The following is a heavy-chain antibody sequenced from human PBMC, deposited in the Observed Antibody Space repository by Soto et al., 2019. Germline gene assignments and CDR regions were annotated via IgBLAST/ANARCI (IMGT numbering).Heavy chain of an antibody. Sequence: GASVKVSCKASGLTFTSSAMQWVRQARGQRLEWIGWIVVGSGNTNYAQKFQERVTITRDMSTSTAYMELSSLRSEDTAVYYCAAVGHRGFLEWLTSGWGQGTLVTVSS. CDR1: GLTFTSSA. D-gene: IGHD3-3*01. V-gene: IGHV1-58*02. CDR3: AAVGHRGFLEWLTSG. CDR2: IVVGSGNT. J-gene: IGHJ4*02.